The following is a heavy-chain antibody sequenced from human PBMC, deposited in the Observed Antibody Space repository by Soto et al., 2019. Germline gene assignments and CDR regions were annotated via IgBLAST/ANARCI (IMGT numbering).Heavy chain of an antibody. Sequence: QVQLVESGGGVVQPGRSLRLSCAASGFTFSSYAMHWVRQAPGKGLEWVAVISYDGSNKYYADSVKGRFTISRDNSKNPLYLQMNSLRAEATAVYYCARTDSVGELADFDYWGHGTLVTVSS. V-gene: IGHV3-30-3*01. J-gene: IGHJ4*01. CDR1: GFTFSSYA. D-gene: IGHD3-10*01. CDR2: ISYDGSNK. CDR3: ARTDSVGELADFDY.